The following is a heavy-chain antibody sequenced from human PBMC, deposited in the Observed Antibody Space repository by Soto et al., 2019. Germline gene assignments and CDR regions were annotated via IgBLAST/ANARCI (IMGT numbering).Heavy chain of an antibody. D-gene: IGHD5-18*01. V-gene: IGHV3-15*07. CDR1: GFTFSNAW. CDR3: TTDPQTAMVTSFYYYGMDV. CDR2: IKSKTDGGTT. J-gene: IGHJ6*02. Sequence: GGSLRLXCAASGFTFSNAWMNWVRQAPGKGLEWVGRIKSKTDGGTTDYAAPVKGRFTISRDDSKNTLYLQMNSLKTEDTAVYYCTTDPQTAMVTSFYYYGMDVWGQGTTVTVSS.